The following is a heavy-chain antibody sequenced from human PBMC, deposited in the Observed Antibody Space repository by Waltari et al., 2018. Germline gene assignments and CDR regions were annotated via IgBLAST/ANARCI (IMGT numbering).Heavy chain of an antibody. CDR3: ARGYRYDSSERFYLDY. Sequence: QVQLAQSGAEVKSPGSSVTISCKASGLSIRGYTSSWVRQAPGQGLEWMGGFIPLSGEKIYTQRFQGRLTITADGSTRTTVMELRNLRYEDTAVYFCARGYRYDSSERFYLDYWGQGTPVIVSS. CDR1: GLSIRGYT. D-gene: IGHD3-22*01. CDR2: FIPLSGEK. V-gene: IGHV1-69*12. J-gene: IGHJ4*02.